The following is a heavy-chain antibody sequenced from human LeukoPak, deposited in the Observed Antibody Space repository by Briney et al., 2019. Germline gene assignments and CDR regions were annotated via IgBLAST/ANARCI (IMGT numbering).Heavy chain of an antibody. CDR2: ISSSSSYI. Sequence: GGSLRLSCAASGFTVSSNYMSWVRQAPGKGLEWVSSISSSSSYIYYADSVKGRFTISRDNAKNSLYLQMNSLRAEDTAVYYCASLVVAAPNWGQGTLVTVSS. J-gene: IGHJ4*02. V-gene: IGHV3-21*01. CDR3: ASLVVAAPN. D-gene: IGHD2-15*01. CDR1: GFTVSSNY.